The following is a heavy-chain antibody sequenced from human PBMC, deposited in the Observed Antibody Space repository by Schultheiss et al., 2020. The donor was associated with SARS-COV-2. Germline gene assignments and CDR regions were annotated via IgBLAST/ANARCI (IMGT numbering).Heavy chain of an antibody. CDR1: GGSFSGYY. CDR2: YYYSGST. J-gene: IGHJ4*02. D-gene: IGHD3-22*01. Sequence: SETLSLTCAVYGGSFSGYYWSWIRQYPGKGLEWIGYYYYSGSTYYNPSLKSRVTISVDKSKNQFSLKLSSVTAADTAVYYCARILGSSGYYDYWGQGTLVTVSS. V-gene: IGHV4-34*01. CDR3: ARILGSSGYYDY.